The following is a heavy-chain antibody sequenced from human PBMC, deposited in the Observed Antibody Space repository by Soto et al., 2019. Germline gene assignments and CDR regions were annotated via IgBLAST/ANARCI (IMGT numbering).Heavy chain of an antibody. Sequence: SETLSLTCTVSGGSISSGGYYWSWIRQHPGKGLEWIGYIYYSGSTYYNPSLKSRVTISVDTSKNQFSLKLSSVTAADTAVYYCAREGGIVGATAADYWGQGTPVTVSS. CDR3: AREGGIVGATAADY. CDR1: GGSISSGGYY. J-gene: IGHJ4*02. V-gene: IGHV4-31*03. CDR2: IYYSGST. D-gene: IGHD1-26*01.